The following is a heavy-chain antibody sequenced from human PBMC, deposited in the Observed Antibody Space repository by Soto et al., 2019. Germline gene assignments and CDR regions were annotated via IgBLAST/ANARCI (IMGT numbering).Heavy chain of an antibody. CDR3: ARGSSSSSSYYYNSRYG. CDR2: INAGNGNT. CDR1: GYTFTSYA. J-gene: IGHJ6*03. Sequence: ASVKVSCKSSGYTFTSYAMHGVRQAPGQRLEWMGWINAGNGNTKYSQKFQGRVTITRDTSASTAYMELSSLRSEDTAVYYCARGSSSSSSYYYNSRYGWGNGTALTVSS. V-gene: IGHV1-3*01. D-gene: IGHD6-6*01.